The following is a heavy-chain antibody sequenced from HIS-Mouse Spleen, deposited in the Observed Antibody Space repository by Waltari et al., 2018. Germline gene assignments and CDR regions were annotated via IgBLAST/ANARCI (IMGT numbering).Heavy chain of an antibody. CDR1: GGSFSGYY. V-gene: IGHV4-34*01. CDR3: ARGPYGGNFDY. CDR2: INHSGRT. J-gene: IGHJ4*02. Sequence: QVQLQQWGAGLLKPSETLSLTCAVYGGSFSGYYWSWIRQPPGKGLEWIGEINHSGRTNYNPSLKSRVTISVDPSKNQFSLKLSSVTAADTAVYYCARGPYGGNFDYWGQGTLVTVSS. D-gene: IGHD2-15*01.